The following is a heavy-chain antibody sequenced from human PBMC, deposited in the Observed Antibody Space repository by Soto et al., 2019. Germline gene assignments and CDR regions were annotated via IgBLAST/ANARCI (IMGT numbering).Heavy chain of an antibody. J-gene: IGHJ6*02. D-gene: IGHD2-15*01. CDR3: ASLDIVVVVAATPHYGMDV. V-gene: IGHV3-33*01. CDR1: GFTFSSYG. Sequence: GGSLRLSCAASGFTFSSYGMHWVRQAPGKGLEWVAVIWYDGSNKYYADSVKGRFTISRDNSKNTLYLQMNSLRAEDTAVYYCASLDIVVVVAATPHYGMDVWGQGTTVTVSS. CDR2: IWYDGSNK.